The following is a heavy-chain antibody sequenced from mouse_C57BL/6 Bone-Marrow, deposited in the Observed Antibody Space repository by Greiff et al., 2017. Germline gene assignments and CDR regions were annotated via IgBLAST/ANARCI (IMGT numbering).Heavy chain of an antibody. D-gene: IGHD1-1*01. CDR1: GYSITSGYY. CDR3: AIITTVGAY. J-gene: IGHJ3*01. V-gene: IGHV3-6*01. CDR2: ISYDGSN. Sequence: ESGPGLVKPSQSLSLTCSVTGYSITSGYYWNWIRQFPGNKLEWMGYISYDGSNNYNPSLKNRISITRDTSKNQFFLKLNSVTTEDTATYYCAIITTVGAYWGQGTLVTVSA.